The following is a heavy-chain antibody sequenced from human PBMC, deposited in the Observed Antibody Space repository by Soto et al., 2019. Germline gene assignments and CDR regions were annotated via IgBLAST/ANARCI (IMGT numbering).Heavy chain of an antibody. D-gene: IGHD1-1*01. V-gene: IGHV1-18*01. CDR3: ARGRYGDY. CDR1: GYTFTSYG. CDR2: ISAHNGNT. J-gene: IGHJ4*02. Sequence: QVHLVQSGAEVKKPGASVKVSGQASGYTFTSYGITWVRQAPGQGLEWMGWISAHNGNTDYAQKLQGRVIVTRDTSTSTAYMELRSLISDDTAVYYCARGRYGDYWGQGALVTVSS.